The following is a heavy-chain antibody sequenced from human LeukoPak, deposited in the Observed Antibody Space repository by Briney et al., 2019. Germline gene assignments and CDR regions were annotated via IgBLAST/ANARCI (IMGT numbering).Heavy chain of an antibody. Sequence: LQTLSLTCAISGDSVSSNSAAWNCIRQSPSRGLEWLGRTYYRSKWYKDYALSVKSRITVSPDTSKNQFSLKLSSVTAADTAVYYCAREDYITIFGVVTRYYYYYMDVWGKGTTVTVSS. CDR3: AREDYITIFGVVTRYYYYYMDV. D-gene: IGHD3-3*01. J-gene: IGHJ6*03. CDR2: TYYRSKWYK. V-gene: IGHV6-1*01. CDR1: GDSVSSNSAA.